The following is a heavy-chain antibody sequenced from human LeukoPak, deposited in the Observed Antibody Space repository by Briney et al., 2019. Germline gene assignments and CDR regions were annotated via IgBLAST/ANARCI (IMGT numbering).Heavy chain of an antibody. D-gene: IGHD3-22*01. Sequence: SETLSLTCTVSGGSISSYYWNWIRQPPGKGLEWVGFIYYSGSTNYNPSVKSRVTISIDTSKNQFSLKLSSVTAADTAVYYCALSRGGYYDSSGPSWAFDIWGQGTTVTVSS. V-gene: IGHV4-59*01. CDR2: IYYSGST. CDR3: ALSRGGYYDSSGPSWAFDI. CDR1: GGSISSYY. J-gene: IGHJ3*02.